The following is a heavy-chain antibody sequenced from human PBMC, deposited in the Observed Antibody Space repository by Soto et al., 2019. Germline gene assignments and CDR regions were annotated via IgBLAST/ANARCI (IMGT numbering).Heavy chain of an antibody. CDR2: IIRIFHTP. J-gene: IGHJ4*02. CDR3: VHRRDGYNSAFFDS. Sequence: PRASVKVSCKASGGTFSSYAFSWVRQAPGQGLEWMGGIIRIFHTPTYAQKFQGRVTITADESTSTAYMELISLRSDDTAVYYCVHRRDGYNSAFFDSWGQGTLVTVSS. V-gene: IGHV1-69*13. D-gene: IGHD5-12*01. CDR1: GGTFSSYA.